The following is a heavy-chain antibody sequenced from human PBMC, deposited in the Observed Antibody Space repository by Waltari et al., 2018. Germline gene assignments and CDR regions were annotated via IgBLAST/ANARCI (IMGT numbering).Heavy chain of an antibody. CDR2: IYSDGRT. D-gene: IGHD3-16*01. CDR3: ATRFQDYFDY. J-gene: IGHJ4*02. CDR1: GFTVSSVY. Sequence: EVQLVKSGGVLVQPGGSLRLSCAGPGFTVSSVYMTWVRQAPGKGLEYVSVIYSDGRTFTADPVKGRFTISRDNYENTLYLQMNSLTTDDTAVYYCATRFQDYFDYWGQGTLVTVSS. V-gene: IGHV3-66*02.